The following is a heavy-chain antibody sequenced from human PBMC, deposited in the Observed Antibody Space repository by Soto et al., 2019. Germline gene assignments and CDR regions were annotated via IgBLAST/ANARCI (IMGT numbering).Heavy chain of an antibody. Sequence: KPSETLSLTCTVSGGSISSGDYYWSWIRQPPGKGLEWIGYIYYSGSTYYNPSLKSRVTISVDTSKNQFSLKLSSMTAADTAIYYCARRGMFYDFWSGYSSYYYYAMDVWGQGTTVTVSS. CDR2: IYYSGST. D-gene: IGHD3-3*01. CDR3: ARRGMFYDFWSGYSSYYYYAMDV. V-gene: IGHV4-30-4*01. J-gene: IGHJ6*02. CDR1: GGSISSGDYY.